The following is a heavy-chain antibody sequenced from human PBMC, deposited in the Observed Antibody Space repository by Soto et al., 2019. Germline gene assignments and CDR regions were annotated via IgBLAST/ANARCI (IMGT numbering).Heavy chain of an antibody. V-gene: IGHV1-69*13. CDR3: ARDDGGTAMNTKSPNYYYSYGMDV. CDR2: IIPIFGTA. Sequence: SVKVSCKASGGTFSSYAISWVRQAPGQGLEWMGGIIPIFGTANYAQKFQGRVTITADESTSTAYMELSSLRSEDTAVYYCARDDGGTAMNTKSPNYYYSYGMDVWGQGTTVTVSS. J-gene: IGHJ6*02. D-gene: IGHD5-18*01. CDR1: GGTFSSYA.